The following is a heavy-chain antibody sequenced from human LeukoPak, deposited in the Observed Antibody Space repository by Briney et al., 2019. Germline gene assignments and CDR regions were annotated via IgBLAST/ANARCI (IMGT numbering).Heavy chain of an antibody. CDR2: ISYNGST. CDR3: AREMVASDAFDI. Sequence: SETLSLTCTVSGGSISSYYWSWIRQPPGKGLEWIGYISYNGSTNYNPSLKSRVTISVDTSKNQFSLKLSSVTAADTAVYYCAREMVASDAFDIWGQGTMVTVSS. CDR1: GGSISSYY. J-gene: IGHJ3*02. V-gene: IGHV4-59*01. D-gene: IGHD2-15*01.